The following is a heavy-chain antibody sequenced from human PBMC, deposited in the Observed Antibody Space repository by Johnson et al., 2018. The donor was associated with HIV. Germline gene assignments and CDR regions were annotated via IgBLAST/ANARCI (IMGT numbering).Heavy chain of an antibody. D-gene: IGHD5-24*01. J-gene: IGHJ3*02. CDR1: GFTSSSYA. CDR3: AEGPEGMAARDAFDI. V-gene: IGHV3-23*04. Sequence: VHLVESGGGLVQPGGSLRLSCAASGFTSSSYAMSWVRQASGKGLEWVSAISGSGGSTYYADSVKGRFTISRDNSKNTLYLQMNSQRAEDTAVHYCAEGPEGMAARDAFDIWGQGTMVTVS. CDR2: ISGSGGST.